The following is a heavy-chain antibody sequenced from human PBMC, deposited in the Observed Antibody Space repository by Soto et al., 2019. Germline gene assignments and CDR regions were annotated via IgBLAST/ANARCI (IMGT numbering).Heavy chain of an antibody. CDR3: AQAAGYISTWFFDY. V-gene: IGHV4-39*01. Sequence: SETLSLTCTVSGGSISSSSYYWGWIRQPPGKGLEWIGSIYYSGYTYYNPSLKSRITINPDTSKNQFSLQLNSVTPEDTAVYYCAQAAGYISTWFFDYWGQGALVTVSS. CDR1: GGSISSSSYY. J-gene: IGHJ4*02. D-gene: IGHD6-13*01. CDR2: IYYSGYT.